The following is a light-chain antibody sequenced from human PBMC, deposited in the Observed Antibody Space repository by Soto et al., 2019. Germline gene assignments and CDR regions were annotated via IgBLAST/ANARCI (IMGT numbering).Light chain of an antibody. CDR1: QIISNH. V-gene: IGKV1-39*01. Sequence: DIQMTQSPSSLSASVEDRVIITCRASQIISNHLNWYQQKPGKAPKLLIFAASSLQSGVPSRFSGSRSGPDFTLTISSLQPEDFATYYCQQSYSSPPTCGQGTKVDIK. CDR3: QQSYSSPPT. CDR2: AAS. J-gene: IGKJ1*01.